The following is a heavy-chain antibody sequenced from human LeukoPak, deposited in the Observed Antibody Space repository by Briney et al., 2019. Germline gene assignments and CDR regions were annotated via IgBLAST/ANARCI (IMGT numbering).Heavy chain of an antibody. CDR2: IRYDGSNK. D-gene: IGHD3-22*01. V-gene: IGHV3-30*02. CDR3: AKLPGPSGPVYYYDSSGYLVAFDI. J-gene: IGHJ3*02. Sequence: GGSLRLSCAASGFTFSSYGMHWVRQAPGKGLEWVAFIRYDGSNKYYADSVKGRFTISRDNSKNTLYLQMNSLRAEDTAVYYCAKLPGPSGPVYYYDSSGYLVAFDIWGQGTMVTVSS. CDR1: GFTFSSYG.